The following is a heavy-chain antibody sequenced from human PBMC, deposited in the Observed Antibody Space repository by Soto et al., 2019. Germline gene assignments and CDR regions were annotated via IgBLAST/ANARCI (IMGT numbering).Heavy chain of an antibody. V-gene: IGHV3-30-3*01. CDR3: ARGYYDFWSGYLYYFDY. D-gene: IGHD3-3*01. CDR1: GFTFSSYA. CDR2: ISYDGSNK. Sequence: PGGSLRLSCAASGFTFSSYAMHWVRRAPGKGLEWVAVISYDGSNKYYADSVKGRFTISRDNSKNTLYLQRNSLRAEDTAVYYCARGYYDFWSGYLYYFDYWGQGTLVTVSS. J-gene: IGHJ4*02.